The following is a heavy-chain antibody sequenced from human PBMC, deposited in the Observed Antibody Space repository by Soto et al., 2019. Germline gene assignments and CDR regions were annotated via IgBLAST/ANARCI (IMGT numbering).Heavy chain of an antibody. J-gene: IGHJ4*02. V-gene: IGHV4-4*07. D-gene: IGHD5-12*01. Sequence: SETLPLTCAVSGGSINTFYWRWVRQPAWKGLDWIGRIFSSGITSFNPSLESRVAMSVDTSKNHFSLNLSSVTAADMAVYYCAREGSYSAYNFAHGIQLWSFDFWGQGALVTV. CDR3: AREGSYSAYNFAHGIQLWSFDF. CDR1: GGSINTFY. CDR2: IFSSGIT.